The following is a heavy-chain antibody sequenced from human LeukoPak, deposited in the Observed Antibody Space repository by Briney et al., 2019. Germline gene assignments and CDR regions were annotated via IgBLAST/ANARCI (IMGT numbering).Heavy chain of an antibody. D-gene: IGHD3-22*01. CDR3: ARVADYYDSSGYYDL. J-gene: IGHJ4*02. V-gene: IGHV3-72*01. CDR1: GFSFSDTW. CDR2: TRNKANSYTT. Sequence: GGSLRLSCAASGFSFSDTWMNWVRQAPGKGLEWVGRTRNKANSYTTEYAASVKGRFTISRDDSKNSLYLQMNSLKTEDTAVYYCARVADYYDSSGYYDLWGQGTLVTVSS.